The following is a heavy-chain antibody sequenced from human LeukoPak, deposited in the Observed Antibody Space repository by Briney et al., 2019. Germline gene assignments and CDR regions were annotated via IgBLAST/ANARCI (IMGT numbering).Heavy chain of an antibody. J-gene: IGHJ6*02. CDR3: ARNVYYYYGMDV. V-gene: IGHV3-66*01. Sequence: GGSLRLSGAASGFTVSSNYMSWVRQAPGKGLEWVSVIYSGGSTYYPDSVKGRFTISRDNSKNTLYLQMNSLRAEDTAVYYCARNVYYYYGMDVWGQGTTVTVSS. D-gene: IGHD3-16*01. CDR1: GFTVSSNY. CDR2: IYSGGST.